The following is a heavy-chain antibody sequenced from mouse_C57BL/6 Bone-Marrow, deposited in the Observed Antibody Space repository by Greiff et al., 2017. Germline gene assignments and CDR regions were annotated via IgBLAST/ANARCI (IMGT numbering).Heavy chain of an antibody. D-gene: IGHD2-4*01. Sequence: QVQLQQSGAELVKPGASVKMSCKASGYTFTSYWITWVKQRPGQGLEWIGDIYPGSGSTNYNEKFKSKATLTVDTSSSTAYMQLSSLTSEDSAVYYCARSYDSYYAMDYWGQGTSVTVSS. V-gene: IGHV1-55*01. CDR1: GYTFTSYW. CDR2: IYPGSGST. J-gene: IGHJ4*01. CDR3: ARSYDSYYAMDY.